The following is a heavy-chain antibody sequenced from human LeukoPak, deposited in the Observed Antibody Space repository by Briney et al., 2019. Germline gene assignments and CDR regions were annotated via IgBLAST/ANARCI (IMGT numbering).Heavy chain of an antibody. CDR2: IYHTGST. CDR1: GGSIRSYY. Sequence: SETLSLTCTVSGGSIRSYYWSWIRQPPGKGLEWIAYIYHTGSTNYNPSLKGRVTMSVDTSKNQFSLKLSSVTAADTAVYYCARTGSTVTMLYPFDHWGQGTLVTVSS. J-gene: IGHJ4*02. D-gene: IGHD4-17*01. V-gene: IGHV4-59*01. CDR3: ARTGSTVTMLYPFDH.